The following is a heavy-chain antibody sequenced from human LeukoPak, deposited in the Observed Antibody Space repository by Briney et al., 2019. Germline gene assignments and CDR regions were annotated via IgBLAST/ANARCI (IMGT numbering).Heavy chain of an antibody. CDR2: INHSGGT. D-gene: IGHD3-22*01. CDR3: ASIGYDSSGYLNWFDP. J-gene: IGHJ5*02. CDR1: GGSFSGYY. Sequence: PSETLSLTCAVHGGSFSGYYWSWIRQPPGKGLEWIGEINHSGGTNYNPSLKSRVTISVDTSKNQFSLKLSSVTAADTAVYYCASIGYDSSGYLNWFDPWGQGTLVTVSS. V-gene: IGHV4-34*01.